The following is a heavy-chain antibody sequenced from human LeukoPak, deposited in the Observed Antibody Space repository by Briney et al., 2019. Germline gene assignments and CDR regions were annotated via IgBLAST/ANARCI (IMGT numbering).Heavy chain of an antibody. Sequence: GGSLRLSCAASGFTFSRYWMTWVRQAPGKGLEWVANIKQDGSEKYYVDSVKGRFTISKDNAKNSLYLQMNSLRPEDTAVYYCASFCANCYYGMDVWGQGTTVTVSS. CDR1: GFTFSRYW. D-gene: IGHD4/OR15-4a*01. CDR2: IKQDGSEK. J-gene: IGHJ6*02. V-gene: IGHV3-7*02. CDR3: ASFCANCYYGMDV.